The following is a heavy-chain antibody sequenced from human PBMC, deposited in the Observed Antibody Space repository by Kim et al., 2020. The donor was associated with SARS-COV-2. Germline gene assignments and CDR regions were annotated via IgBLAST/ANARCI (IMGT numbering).Heavy chain of an antibody. J-gene: IGHJ5*02. D-gene: IGHD3-10*01. V-gene: IGHV4-31*03. CDR2: IYSRGGS. CDR3: ARDVNYFGSGTGWVDP. Sequence: SETLSLTCTVSGASITSGANYWSWIRQHPGKGLEWIGYIYSRGGSYYNPSLKSRAAISMDTSKNQFSLNLSSVTAADPAVYYCARDVNYFGSGTGWVDPWGQGTLVTVSS. CDR1: GASITSGANY.